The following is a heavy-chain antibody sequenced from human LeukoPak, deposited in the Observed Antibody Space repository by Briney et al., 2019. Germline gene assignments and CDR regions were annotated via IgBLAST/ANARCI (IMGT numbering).Heavy chain of an antibody. J-gene: IGHJ4*02. CDR3: ARKTVVGSYFDY. V-gene: IGHV3-7*03. CDR1: GFTFSAFW. CDR2: IKQDGSDK. Sequence: GGSLRLSCAASGFTFSAFWMSWVRQAPGKGLEWVANIKQDGSDKYYVDSVKGRFTISRDNAKNSLYLQMNSLRAEDTAVYYCARKTVVGSYFDYWGQGTPVTVSS. D-gene: IGHD4-23*01.